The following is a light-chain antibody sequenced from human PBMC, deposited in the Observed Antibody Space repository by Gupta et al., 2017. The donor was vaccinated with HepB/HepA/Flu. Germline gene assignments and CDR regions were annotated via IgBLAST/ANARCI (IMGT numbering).Light chain of an antibody. Sequence: DIVMTQSPATVSLSPGERATLSCRASQSVSSYLALYQQKPGQAPRLLLYGASTRATGIPARLSGSEPGTEFIHIIRISQSADVAVYHSKQHDAWPPSLTVCPGTKVDLK. CDR3: KQHDAWPPSLT. CDR1: QSVSSY. CDR2: GAS. J-gene: IGKJ3*01. V-gene: IGKV3-15*01.